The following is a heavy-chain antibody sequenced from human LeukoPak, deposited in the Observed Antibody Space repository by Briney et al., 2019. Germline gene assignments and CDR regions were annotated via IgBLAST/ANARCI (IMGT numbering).Heavy chain of an antibody. Sequence: PSETLSLTCTVSGGSISSYYWSWIRQPPGKGLEWIGEINHSGSTNYNPSLKSRVTISVDTSKNQFSLKLSSVTAADTAVYYCARGLPRYYDFWSGYPRYYYYGMDVWGQGTTVTVSS. V-gene: IGHV4-34*01. CDR1: GGSISSYY. J-gene: IGHJ6*02. CDR3: ARGLPRYYDFWSGYPRYYYYGMDV. CDR2: INHSGST. D-gene: IGHD3-3*01.